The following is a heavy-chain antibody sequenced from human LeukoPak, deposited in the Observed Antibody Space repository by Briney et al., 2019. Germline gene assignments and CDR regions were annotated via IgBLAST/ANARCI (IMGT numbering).Heavy chain of an antibody. CDR1: GGSISSSSYY. CDR3: ARQVRFCSGGSCYRYLDI. J-gene: IGHJ3*02. V-gene: IGHV4-39*01. D-gene: IGHD2-15*01. Sequence: SETLSLTCSVSGGSISSSSYYWGWIRQPPGKGLEWIGNISYSGSTYYNPSLKSRVTISVDTSKNQFSLRLSSVTAADTAVFYCARQVRFCSGGSCYRYLDIWGQGTMVTVSS. CDR2: ISYSGST.